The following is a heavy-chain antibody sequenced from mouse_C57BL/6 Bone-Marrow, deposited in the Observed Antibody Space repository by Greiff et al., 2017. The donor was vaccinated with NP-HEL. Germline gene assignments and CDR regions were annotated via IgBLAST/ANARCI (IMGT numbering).Heavy chain of an antibody. CDR2: ISYDGSN. Sequence: EVQLQQSGPGLVKPSQSLSLTCSVTGYSITSGYYWNWIRQFPGNKLEWMGYISYDGSNNYNPSLKNRISITRDTSKNQFFLKLNSVTTEDTATYYCARDDYDEEDWGQGTTLTVSS. CDR3: ARDDYDEED. J-gene: IGHJ2*01. D-gene: IGHD2-4*01. CDR1: GYSITSGYY. V-gene: IGHV3-6*01.